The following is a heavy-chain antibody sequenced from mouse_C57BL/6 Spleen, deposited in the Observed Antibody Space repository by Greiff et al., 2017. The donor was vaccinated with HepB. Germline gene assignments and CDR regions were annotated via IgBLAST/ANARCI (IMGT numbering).Heavy chain of an antibody. Sequence: EVQGVESGGGLVKPGGSLKLSCAASGFTFSDYGMHWVRQAPEKGLEWVAYISSGSSTIYYADTVKGRFTISRDNAKNTLFLQMTSLRSEDTAMYYSARASNYYGSSSFDYWGQGTTLTVSS. CDR1: GFTFSDYG. D-gene: IGHD1-1*01. CDR3: ARASNYYGSSSFDY. J-gene: IGHJ2*01. CDR2: ISSGSSTI. V-gene: IGHV5-17*01.